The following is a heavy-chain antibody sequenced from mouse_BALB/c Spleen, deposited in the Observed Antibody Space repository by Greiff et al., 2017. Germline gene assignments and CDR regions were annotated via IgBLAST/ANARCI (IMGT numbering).Heavy chain of an antibody. Sequence: DVKLVESGGGLVQPGGSLKLSCAASGFTFSSYGMSWVRQTPDKRLELVATINSNGGSTYYPDSVKGRFTISRDNAKNTLYLQMSSLKSEDTAMYYCARDRRLYYGNYVDYWGQGTTLTVSS. J-gene: IGHJ2*01. CDR2: INSNGGST. D-gene: IGHD2-1*01. CDR3: ARDRRLYYGNYVDY. V-gene: IGHV5-6-3*01. CDR1: GFTFSSYG.